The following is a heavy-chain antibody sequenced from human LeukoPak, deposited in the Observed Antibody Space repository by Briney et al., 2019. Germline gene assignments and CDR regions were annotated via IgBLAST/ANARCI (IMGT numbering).Heavy chain of an antibody. CDR2: IRSKVDSYTT. V-gene: IGHV3-72*01. J-gene: IGHJ3*02. CDR3: GRVGGWNSGYDSFDI. D-gene: IGHD5-18*01. Sequence: GGSLRLSCVVSTFTSSDPYMDWVRQVPGKGLEWVGRIRSKVDSYTTEYAASVNGRFTISRDDSKNSLYLQMKSLKIEDTALYFCGRVGGWNSGYDSFDIWGRGTMVTVSS. CDR1: TFTSSDPY.